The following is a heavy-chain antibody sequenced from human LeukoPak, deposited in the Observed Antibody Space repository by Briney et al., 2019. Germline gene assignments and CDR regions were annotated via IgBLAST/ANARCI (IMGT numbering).Heavy chain of an antibody. Sequence: GGSLRLSCAASGFTFSTYAMHWVRQAPGKGLEWMSVLSYDARNKYFADSVKGRFTLSRDNSKNTLYLQMNNLRTEDTAVYYCARGQRAHVEWSSYMDVWGKGTTVTVSS. D-gene: IGHD3-3*01. CDR3: ARGQRAHVEWSSYMDV. J-gene: IGHJ6*04. V-gene: IGHV3-30*04. CDR2: LSYDARNK. CDR1: GFTFSTYA.